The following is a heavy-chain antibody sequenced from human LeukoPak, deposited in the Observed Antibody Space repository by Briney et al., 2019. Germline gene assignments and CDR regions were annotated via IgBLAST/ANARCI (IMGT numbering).Heavy chain of an antibody. CDR2: INHSGST. CDR1: GGSFSGYY. J-gene: IGHJ4*02. Sequence: SETLSLTCAVYGGSFSGYYWSWIRQPPGKGLEWIGEINHSGSTNYSPSHKSRVTISVDTSKNQFSLRLNSVTAADTAVYYCARGRGYNSFDYWGQGTLVTVSS. CDR3: ARGRGYNSFDY. V-gene: IGHV4-34*01. D-gene: IGHD5-24*01.